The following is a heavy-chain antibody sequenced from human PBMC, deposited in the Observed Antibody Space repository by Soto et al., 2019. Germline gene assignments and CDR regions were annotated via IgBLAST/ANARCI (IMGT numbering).Heavy chain of an antibody. D-gene: IGHD3-9*01. CDR2: INAGNGNT. CDR1: GYTFTSYA. Sequence: ASVKVSCKASGYTFTSYAMHWVRQAPGQRLKWMGWINAGNGNTKYSQKFQGRVTITRDTSASTAYMELSSLRSEDTAVYYCARDHLPIYDILTGPNIYYMDVWGKGTTVTVSS. CDR3: ARDHLPIYDILTGPNIYYMDV. V-gene: IGHV1-3*01. J-gene: IGHJ6*03.